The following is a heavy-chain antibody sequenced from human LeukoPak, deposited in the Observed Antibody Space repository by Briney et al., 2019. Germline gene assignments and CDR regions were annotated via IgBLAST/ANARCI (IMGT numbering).Heavy chain of an antibody. Sequence: PGGSLRLSCAASGFTYSTYWMHWVRQVPGKGLVWVSRINNDGSRTNYADSVKGRFTISRDNAKNSVFLQMNSLRVEDTAVYYCARDDAAAGIIFDYWGQGTLVTVSS. CDR2: INNDGSRT. CDR3: ARDDAAAGIIFDY. D-gene: IGHD6-13*01. CDR1: GFTYSTYW. J-gene: IGHJ4*02. V-gene: IGHV3-74*01.